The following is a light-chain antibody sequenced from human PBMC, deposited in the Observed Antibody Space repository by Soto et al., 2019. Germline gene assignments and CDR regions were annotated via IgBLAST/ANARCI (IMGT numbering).Light chain of an antibody. V-gene: IGLV2-8*01. CDR3: SSHAGSNNYVV. Sequence: QSALTQPPSASGSPGQSVTISCTGTSSDIGGYNYVSWYQQHPGKAPKLMIYEVSKRPSGVPDRFSGSKSGNTASLTVSGLQAEDEADYHCSSHAGSNNYVVFGGGIKVTDL. CDR1: SSDIGGYNY. J-gene: IGLJ2*01. CDR2: EVS.